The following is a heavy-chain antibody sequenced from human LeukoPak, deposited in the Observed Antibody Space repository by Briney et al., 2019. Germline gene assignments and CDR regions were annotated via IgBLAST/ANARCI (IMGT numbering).Heavy chain of an antibody. V-gene: IGHV3-30*02. Sequence: GGSLRLSCAPSGFTFSSYGIHWVRQAPGTGPEWVAFVHYYGSNKYYADSGKGRFTVSRDHSKNTVYLEMNSLNSEDTGVYYCAKDPWDYWGQGTLVTVSS. CDR1: GFTFSSYG. J-gene: IGHJ4*02. CDR3: AKDPWDY. CDR2: VHYYGSNK.